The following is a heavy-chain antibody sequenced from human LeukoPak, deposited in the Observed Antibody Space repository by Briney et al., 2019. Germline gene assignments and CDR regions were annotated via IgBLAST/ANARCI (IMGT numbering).Heavy chain of an antibody. CDR2: ISGSGGST. D-gene: IGHD6-13*01. J-gene: IGHJ4*02. Sequence: GGSLRLSCSASGFTFSSYAMSWVRQAPGKGLEWVSAISGSGGSTCYADSVKGRFTISRDNSKNTLYLQTNGLRAEDTAVYYCAKDGAAAGPADYWGQGTLVTVSS. V-gene: IGHV3-23*01. CDR1: GFTFSSYA. CDR3: AKDGAAAGPADY.